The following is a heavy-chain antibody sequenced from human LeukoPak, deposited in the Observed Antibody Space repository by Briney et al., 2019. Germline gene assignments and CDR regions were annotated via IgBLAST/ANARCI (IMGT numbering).Heavy chain of an antibody. D-gene: IGHD3-22*01. CDR1: GFTFDSYA. CDR2: ISGSGGST. Sequence: GGSLRLSCAASGFTFDSYAMTWVRQAPGKGLEWVSSISGSGGSTFYAASVKGRFTISRDNSKNTLYLQMNSLRAEDTAIYYCAKGKDTYSFDSRGYYFEEYWGQGTLVSVTS. V-gene: IGHV3-23*01. J-gene: IGHJ4*02. CDR3: AKGKDTYSFDSRGYYFEEY.